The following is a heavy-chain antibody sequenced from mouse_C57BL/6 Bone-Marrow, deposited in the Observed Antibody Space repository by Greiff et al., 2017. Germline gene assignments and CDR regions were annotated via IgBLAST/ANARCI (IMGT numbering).Heavy chain of an antibody. J-gene: IGHJ2*01. D-gene: IGHD2-2*01. V-gene: IGHV1-19*01. CDR3: AQRMWDGYVYYFDY. Sequence: EVQLQQSGPVLVKPGASVKMSCKASGYTFTDYYMNWVKQSHGKSLEWIGVINPYNGGTSYNQKFKGKATLTVDKSSSTAYMELNSLTSEDSAVYYCAQRMWDGYVYYFDYWGQGTTRTVSS. CDR2: INPYNGGT. CDR1: GYTFTDYY.